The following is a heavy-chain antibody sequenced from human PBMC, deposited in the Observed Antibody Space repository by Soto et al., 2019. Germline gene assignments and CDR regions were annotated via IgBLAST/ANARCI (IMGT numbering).Heavy chain of an antibody. D-gene: IGHD3-22*01. CDR2: SWFDGSIA. CDR3: ARDGACIDSSGKFDY. V-gene: IGHV3-33*01. Sequence: QVQLVESGGGVVQPGRSLRLSCVASGFKFTDYGLNWVRQTPGKGLEWVAISWFDGSIAYYAESVKGRFTISRDDSRNTVYLHMNSLRGEDTAMYYCARDGACIDSSGKFDYWGQGTQVTVSS. CDR1: GFKFTDYG. J-gene: IGHJ4*02.